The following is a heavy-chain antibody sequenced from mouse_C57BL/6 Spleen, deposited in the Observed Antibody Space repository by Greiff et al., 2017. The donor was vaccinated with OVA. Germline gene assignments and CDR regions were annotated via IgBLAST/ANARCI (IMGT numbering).Heavy chain of an antibody. Sequence: EVKLMESGGGLVKPGGSLKLSCAASGFTFSSYAMSWVRQTPEKRLEWVATISDGGSYTYYPDNVKGRFTISRDNAKNNLYLQVSHLKSEDTAMYYCARDRGLRPHYAMDYWGQGTSVTVSS. V-gene: IGHV5-4*01. CDR2: ISDGGSYT. D-gene: IGHD2-4*01. J-gene: IGHJ4*01. CDR3: ARDRGLRPHYAMDY. CDR1: GFTFSSYA.